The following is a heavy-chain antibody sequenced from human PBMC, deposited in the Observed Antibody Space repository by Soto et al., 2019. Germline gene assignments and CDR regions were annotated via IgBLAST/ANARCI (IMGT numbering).Heavy chain of an antibody. V-gene: IGHV3-7*01. CDR3: ARVHPLGDYFGTNAFDI. D-gene: IGHD4-17*01. J-gene: IGHJ3*02. Sequence: GGSLRLSCAASGFTFSSYWMSWVRQAPGKGLEWVANIKQDGSEKYYVDSVKGRFTISRDNAKNSLYLQMNSLRAEDTAVYYCARVHPLGDYFGTNAFDIWGQGTMVTVSS. CDR1: GFTFSSYW. CDR2: IKQDGSEK.